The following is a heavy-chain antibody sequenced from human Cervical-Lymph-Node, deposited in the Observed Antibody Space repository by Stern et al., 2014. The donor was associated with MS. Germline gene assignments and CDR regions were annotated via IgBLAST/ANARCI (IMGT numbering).Heavy chain of an antibody. CDR3: ARVPPGYGSNSFFDY. V-gene: IGHV3-53*01. D-gene: IGHD4-23*01. CDR1: GFTVSSTY. J-gene: IGHJ4*02. CDR2: IFSGGAT. Sequence: EVQLVESGGGLIQPGGSLRLSCAPSGFTVSSTYMSWVRQAPGRGLEWVSIIFSGGATACEVSVKGRFTISRDNSRNTLYLQKNSLRAEDTAFYYCARVPPGYGSNSFFDYWGQGNLVTVSS.